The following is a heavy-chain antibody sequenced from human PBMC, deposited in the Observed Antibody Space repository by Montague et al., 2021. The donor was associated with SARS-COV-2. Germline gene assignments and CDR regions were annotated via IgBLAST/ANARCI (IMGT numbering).Heavy chain of an antibody. CDR2: IYYGGST. CDR1: GGSISSYY. CDR3: ARLRRPDGYSYWFGP. J-gene: IGHJ5*02. D-gene: IGHD5-24*01. V-gene: IGHV4-59*08. Sequence: SETLSLTCTVSGGSISSYYWNWIRQPPGKGLEWIGYIYYGGSTNYSPSFKGRVIMSVDTSNNQFSLRLTSVTAADTAVYYCARLRRPDGYSYWFGPWGQGTLVTVSS.